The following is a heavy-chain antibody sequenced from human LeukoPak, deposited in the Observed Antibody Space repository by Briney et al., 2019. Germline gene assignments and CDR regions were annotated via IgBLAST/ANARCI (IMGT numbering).Heavy chain of an antibody. CDR2: IIPIFGTA. CDR3: ARDKEAMIVVATRLFDY. J-gene: IGHJ4*02. V-gene: IGHV1-69*05. D-gene: IGHD3-22*01. CDR1: GGTFSSYA. Sequence: SVKVSCKASGGTFSSYAISWVRQAPGQGLEWMGRIIPIFGTANYAQKFQGRVTITTDESTSTAYMELSSLRSEDTAVYYCARDKEAMIVVATRLFDYWGQGTLVTVSS.